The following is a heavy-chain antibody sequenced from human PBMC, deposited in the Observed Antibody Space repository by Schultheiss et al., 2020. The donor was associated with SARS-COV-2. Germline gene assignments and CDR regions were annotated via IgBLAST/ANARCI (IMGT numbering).Heavy chain of an antibody. CDR3: AREYTNYDFWSGYSYYYYYYGDV. Sequence: SETLSLTCTVSGGSVSSGSYYWSWIRQPPGKGLEWIGEINHSGSTNYNPSLKSRVTISVDTSKNQFSLKLSSVTAADTAVYYCAREYTNYDFWSGYSYYYYYYGDVCGKETTGTVAS. D-gene: IGHD3-3*01. V-gene: IGHV4-39*07. J-gene: IGHJ6*03. CDR1: GGSVSSGSYY. CDR2: INHSGST.